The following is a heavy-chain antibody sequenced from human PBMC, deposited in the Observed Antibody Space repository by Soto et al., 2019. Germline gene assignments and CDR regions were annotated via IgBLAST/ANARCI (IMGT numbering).Heavy chain of an antibody. J-gene: IGHJ4*02. D-gene: IGHD2-2*01. Sequence: GSLRLSCAASGFTFSSYAMNWVRQAPGKGLEWVALISYDGSNKYYTNSVKGRFTISRDGSKNALFLLMDSLGAADTAVYYCGRCTSTSCHLGSDYWGQGTLVTVSS. CDR2: ISYDGSNK. V-gene: IGHV3-30-3*01. CDR3: GRCTSTSCHLGSDY. CDR1: GFTFSSYA.